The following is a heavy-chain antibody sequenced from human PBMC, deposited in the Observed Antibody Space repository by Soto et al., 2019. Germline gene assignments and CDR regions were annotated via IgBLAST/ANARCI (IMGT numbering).Heavy chain of an antibody. J-gene: IGHJ5*01. CDR1: GFTFSRYG. V-gene: IGHV3-21*06. D-gene: IGHD2-2*01. Sequence: EVQLVESGGGLVKPGGSLRLSCAASGFTFSRYGMNWLRQAPGKGLEWVASISSSTSYVYSADSVKGRFSTSRDNAKNILYLEMYALRTEDTAVYYCARDPSEGRVGNWFESWGQGTLVTVSS. CDR3: ARDPSEGRVGNWFES. CDR2: ISSSTSYV.